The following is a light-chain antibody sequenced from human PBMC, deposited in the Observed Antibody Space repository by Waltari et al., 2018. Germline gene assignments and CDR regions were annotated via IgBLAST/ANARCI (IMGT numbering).Light chain of an antibody. Sequence: SALTQPASVSGSPGQSITISCTATSSNVGSYPLLSWYQRHPGGAPKLLIYEVSERPSGVSNRFSGSKSGKTASLTISGLQAEDEADYYCCAFAGRGIYVFGTGTQVTVL. CDR2: EVS. V-gene: IGLV2-23*02. CDR3: CAFAGRGIYV. J-gene: IGLJ1*01. CDR1: SSNVGSYPL.